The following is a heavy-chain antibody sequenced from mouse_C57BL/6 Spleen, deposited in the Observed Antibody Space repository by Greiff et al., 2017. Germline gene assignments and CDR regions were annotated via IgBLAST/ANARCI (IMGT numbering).Heavy chain of an antibody. D-gene: IGHD2-1*01. V-gene: IGHV5-17*01. CDR1: GFTFSDYG. J-gene: IGHJ3*01. CDR3: ARTDYGNPFAY. Sequence: EVQLVESGGGLVKPGGSLKLSCAASGFTFSDYGMHWVRQAPERGLEWVAYISSGSSTIYYADTVKGRFTIARENAKNTLFLQMTSLRSEDTAMYYCARTDYGNPFAYWGQGTLVTVSA. CDR2: ISSGSSTI.